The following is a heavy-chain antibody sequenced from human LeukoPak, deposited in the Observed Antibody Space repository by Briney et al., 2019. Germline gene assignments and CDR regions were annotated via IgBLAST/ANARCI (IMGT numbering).Heavy chain of an antibody. J-gene: IGHJ6*02. V-gene: IGHV4-4*09. Sequence: PSETLSLTCTVSGSISGYYWSWIRQPPGKGLEWIGYIYTSGSTNYNPSLESRVTISVDTSKNQFSLRLSSVTAADTAVYYYARVVPAARFGMDVWGQGTTVTVSS. D-gene: IGHD2-2*01. CDR2: IYTSGST. CDR1: GSISGYY. CDR3: ARVVPAARFGMDV.